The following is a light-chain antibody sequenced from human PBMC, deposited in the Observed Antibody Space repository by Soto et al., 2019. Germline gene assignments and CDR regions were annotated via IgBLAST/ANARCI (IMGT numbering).Light chain of an antibody. CDR1: MRAVGAYNL. V-gene: IGLV2-14*01. CDR3: SXYTARSXLX. Sequence: QSALTQPASVSGSAGQSITISCSGTMRAVGAYNLVSWYQQRSGTAPKFIIYEVRNLPSSISSRFSGSRYGNKASLTSSGLQSEDEGDYYCSXYTARSXLXXGGGXXVTVL. J-gene: IGLJ3*02. CDR2: EVR.